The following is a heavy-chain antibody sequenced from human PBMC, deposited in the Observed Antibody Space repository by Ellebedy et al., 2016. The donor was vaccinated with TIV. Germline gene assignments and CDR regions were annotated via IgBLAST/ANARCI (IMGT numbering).Heavy chain of an antibody. J-gene: IGHJ5*02. CDR3: ARDPRGGGDYGENWFDP. CDR1: GFTVSAYF. Sequence: PGGSLRLSCAASGFTVSAYFMSWVRQAPGKGLEWVSVIYRDGGTNYTDSVNGRFTISRDSSKNTLSLQMNSLRAEDTAVYYCARDPRGGGDYGENWFDPWGQGTLVTVSS. D-gene: IGHD4-17*01. CDR2: IYRDGGT. V-gene: IGHV3-66*01.